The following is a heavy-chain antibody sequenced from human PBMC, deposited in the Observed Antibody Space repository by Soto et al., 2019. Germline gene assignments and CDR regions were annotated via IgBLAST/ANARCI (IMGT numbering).Heavy chain of an antibody. V-gene: IGHV3-7*01. CDR2: IKQDGSEK. Sequence: GGSLRLSCAASGFTFSSYWMSWVRQAPGKGLEWVANIKQDGSEKYYVDSVRGRFTISRDNAKNSLYLQMNSLRAEDTAVYYCARVMGYCSGGSCYSLDYWGQGTLVTVSS. D-gene: IGHD2-15*01. CDR3: ARVMGYCSGGSCYSLDY. J-gene: IGHJ4*02. CDR1: GFTFSSYW.